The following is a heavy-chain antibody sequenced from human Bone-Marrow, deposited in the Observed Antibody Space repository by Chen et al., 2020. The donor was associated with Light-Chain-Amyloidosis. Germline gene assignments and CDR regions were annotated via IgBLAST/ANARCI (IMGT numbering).Heavy chain of an antibody. CDR3: ARAYCSGDSCPNSLGY. Sequence: EVRVVESGGGLVQPGGSLRLSCAASEFTFSSYWMHWVRQAPGKGLVWVSRINGDGSSTSYADSVKGRFTISRDNAKNTLYLQMNSLRAEDTAVYYCARAYCSGDSCPNSLGYWGQGTLVTVSS. D-gene: IGHD2-15*01. CDR2: INGDGSST. V-gene: IGHV3-74*01. J-gene: IGHJ4*02. CDR1: EFTFSSYW.